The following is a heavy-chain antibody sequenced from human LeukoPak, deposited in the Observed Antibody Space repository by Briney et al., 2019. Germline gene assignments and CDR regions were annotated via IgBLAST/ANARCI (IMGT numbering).Heavy chain of an antibody. CDR3: TRAPGYSHGYYQYYFDY. J-gene: IGHJ4*02. V-gene: IGHV3-49*04. CDR2: IRSKAHGGTP. CDR1: GFTFGDYV. Sequence: GGSLRLSCEASGFTFGDYVMTWVRQAPGKGLDWVAFIRSKAHGGTPEYAASVKGRFTISRDDSKSIAYLQMDSLKTEDTAVYYCTRAPGYSHGYYQYYFDYWGQGTLVTVSS. D-gene: IGHD5-18*01.